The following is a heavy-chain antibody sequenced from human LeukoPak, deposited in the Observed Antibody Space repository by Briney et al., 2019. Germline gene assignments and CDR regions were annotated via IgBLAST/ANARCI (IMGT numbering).Heavy chain of an antibody. J-gene: IGHJ6*03. CDR1: GYTFTSYY. CDR3: ARGRKIAARLYYYYYMDV. V-gene: IGHV1-46*01. D-gene: IGHD6-6*01. Sequence: ASVKVSCKASGYTFTSYYMHWVRQAPGQGLEWMGIINPSGGSTSYAQKFQGRVTMTRDMSTSTVYMELSSLRSEDTAVYYCARGRKIAARLYYYYYMDVWGEGTTVTVSS. CDR2: INPSGGST.